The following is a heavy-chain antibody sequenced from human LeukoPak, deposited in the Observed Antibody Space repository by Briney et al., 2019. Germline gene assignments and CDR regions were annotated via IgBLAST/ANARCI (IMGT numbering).Heavy chain of an antibody. J-gene: IGHJ5*02. D-gene: IGHD2-2*01. CDR3: ARDVVPAARNWFDP. CDR1: GYRFTDYW. Sequence: GESLKISCQGSGYRFTDYWIGWVRQMPGRGLEWMAIIYPGDSDTRYSPSFQGRVTMTRDTSISTAYMELSRLRSDDTAVYYCARDVVPAARNWFDPWGQGTLVTVSS. CDR2: IYPGDSDT. V-gene: IGHV5-51*01.